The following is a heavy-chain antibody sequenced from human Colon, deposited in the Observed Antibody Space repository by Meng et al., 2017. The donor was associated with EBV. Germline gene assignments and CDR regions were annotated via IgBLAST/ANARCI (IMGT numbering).Heavy chain of an antibody. D-gene: IGHD2-2*01. CDR2: ISGSGGAT. CDR3: AKGPQLPQYFQH. Sequence: EVQLLESXGGLVQPGXSLRRSCATSGFTFSTYAMSWVRQAPGKGLEWVSAISGSGGATYYADSVKGRFTISRDNSKNTLYLQMSSLRADDTAVYYCAKGPQLPQYFQHWGQGTLVTVSS. V-gene: IGHV3-23*01. J-gene: IGHJ1*01. CDR1: GFTFSTYA.